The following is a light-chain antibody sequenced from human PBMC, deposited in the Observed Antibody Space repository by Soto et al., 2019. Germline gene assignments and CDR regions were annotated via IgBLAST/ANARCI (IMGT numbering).Light chain of an antibody. CDR3: SSYTSGSTPYV. V-gene: IGLV2-14*01. J-gene: IGLJ1*01. Sequence: ALTQPPSASGSPGQSVTIFCTGTSSDVGGYNYVSWYQQHPGKAPKLMIFEVSNRPSGVSNRFSGSKSGNTASLTISGLQAEDEADYYCSSYTSGSTPYVFGTGTKVTV. CDR1: SSDVGGYNY. CDR2: EVS.